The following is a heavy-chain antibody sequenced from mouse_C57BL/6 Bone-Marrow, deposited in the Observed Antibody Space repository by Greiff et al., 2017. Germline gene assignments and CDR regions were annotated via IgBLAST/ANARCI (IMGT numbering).Heavy chain of an antibody. J-gene: IGHJ4*01. CDR3: ARREDYAMDY. V-gene: IGHV1-81*01. CDR1: GYTFTSYG. CDR2: IYPRSGNT. Sequence: QVQLQQSGAELARPGASVKLSCKASGYTFTSYGISWVKQRTGQGLEWIGEIYPRSGNTYYNEKFKGKATLTADKSSRTAYMELRSLTSEDSAVYFCARREDYAMDYWGQGTSVTVSS.